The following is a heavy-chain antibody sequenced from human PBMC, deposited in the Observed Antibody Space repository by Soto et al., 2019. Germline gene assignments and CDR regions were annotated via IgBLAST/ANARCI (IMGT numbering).Heavy chain of an antibody. V-gene: IGHV3-23*01. D-gene: IGHD3-3*01. CDR3: AKVEYYDFWSGYHPYGMDV. Sequence: SGGSLRLSCAASGFTFSSYAMSWVRQAPGKGLEWVSAISGSGGSTYYADSVKGRFTISRDNSKNTLYLQMNSLRAEDTAVYYCAKVEYYDFWSGYHPYGMDVWGQGTTVTVSS. J-gene: IGHJ6*02. CDR1: GFTFSSYA. CDR2: ISGSGGST.